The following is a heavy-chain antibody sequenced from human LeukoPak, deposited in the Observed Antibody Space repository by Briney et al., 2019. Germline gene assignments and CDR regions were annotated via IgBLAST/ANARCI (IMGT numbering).Heavy chain of an antibody. CDR3: AKDWGQWLVRGYFDY. CDR1: GFTFSSYE. D-gene: IGHD6-19*01. CDR2: ISSSGSTI. Sequence: GGSLRLSCAASGFTFSSYEMNWVRQAPGKGLEWVSYISSSGSTIYYADSVKGRFTISRDNAKNSLYLQMNSLRAEDTAVYYCAKDWGQWLVRGYFDYWGQGTLVTVSS. J-gene: IGHJ4*02. V-gene: IGHV3-48*03.